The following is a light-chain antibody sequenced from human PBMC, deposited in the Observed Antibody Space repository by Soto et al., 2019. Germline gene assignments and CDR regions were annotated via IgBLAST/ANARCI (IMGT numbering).Light chain of an antibody. CDR2: GAS. Sequence: EIVLTQSPGTLSLSPGERVTLSCRASQNVYINSLAWYQQKPGQTPRLLIYGASTRAASISDRISGSGSETDFTLTISSVQSEDSAVYYCQQYSRWPYTFGQGTKLEIK. CDR3: QQYSRWPYT. CDR1: QNVYINS. J-gene: IGKJ2*01. V-gene: IGKV3-20*01.